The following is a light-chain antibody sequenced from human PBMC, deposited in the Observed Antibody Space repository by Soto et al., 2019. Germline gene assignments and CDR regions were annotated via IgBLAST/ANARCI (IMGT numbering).Light chain of an antibody. CDR2: TTN. V-gene: IGLV1-44*01. J-gene: IGLJ1*01. CDR3: AAWDDSLNGHV. CDR1: SSNIGTSS. Sequence: QSVRTHPHSASGTAVHRGPITCSESSSNIGTSSVHWFQQLPGTAPKLLISTTNQRPSGVPERFSGSKSGTSASLAISGLQSEDEADYYCAAWDDSLNGHVFGTGTKVTVL.